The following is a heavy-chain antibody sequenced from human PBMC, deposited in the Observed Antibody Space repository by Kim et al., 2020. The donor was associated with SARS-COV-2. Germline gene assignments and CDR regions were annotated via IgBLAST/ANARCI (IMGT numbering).Heavy chain of an antibody. CDR3: GGYGSVSYYMDHYYYYGLDG. J-gene: IGHJ6*01. Sequence: SETLSLTCTVSGGSISSGGYYWSWIRQHPGKGLEWIGCIYYSGRTYYNPSLKSRVTISVDTSKNQFSLKLSSLTAADTSVYYCGGYGSVSYYMDHYYYYGLDGWGQGTTVTVSS. D-gene: IGHD3-10*01. CDR2: IYYSGRT. CDR1: GGSISSGGYY. V-gene: IGHV4-31*03.